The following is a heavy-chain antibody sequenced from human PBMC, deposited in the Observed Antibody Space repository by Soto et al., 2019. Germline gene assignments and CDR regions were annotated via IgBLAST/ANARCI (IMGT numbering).Heavy chain of an antibody. V-gene: IGHV4-34*01. J-gene: IGHJ5*02. CDR1: GGSFSGYY. CDR2: INHSGST. Sequence: SLTCAVYGGSFSGYYWSWIRQPPGKGLEWIGEINHSGSTNYNPSLKSRLTISVDTSKNQFSLKLSSVTAADTAVYYCARKGGAYYYGSGNYYNWFDPWGQGTLVTVSS. CDR3: ARKGGAYYYGSGNYYNWFDP. D-gene: IGHD3-10*01.